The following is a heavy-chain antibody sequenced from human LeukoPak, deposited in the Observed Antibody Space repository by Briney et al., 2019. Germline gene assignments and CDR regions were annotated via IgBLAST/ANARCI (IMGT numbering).Heavy chain of an antibody. D-gene: IGHD3-10*01. CDR2: IYYSGST. J-gene: IGHJ4*02. CDR1: GGSISSYY. CDR3: ARIEIYGTGSYFVY. V-gene: IGHV4-59*01. Sequence: SETLSLTCTVSGGSISSYYWSWIRQPPGKGLEWVGYIYYSGSTNYNPSLKSRVTISVDTSKNQFSLKLSSVTAADTAVYYCARIEIYGTGSYFVYWGERTLVTVSS.